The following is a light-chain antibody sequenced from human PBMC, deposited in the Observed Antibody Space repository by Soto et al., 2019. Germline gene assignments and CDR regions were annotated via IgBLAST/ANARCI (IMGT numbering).Light chain of an antibody. J-gene: IGLJ1*01. V-gene: IGLV2-14*01. CDR2: EVS. CDR3: SSYTSSRTLV. CDR1: SSDVGAYNY. Sequence: QSVLTQPASVSGSPGQSITISCTGTSSDVGAYNYVSWNQQHPGKAPKLMIYEVSNRPSGVSHRFSGSKSDNTASLTISGLQTDDEADYYCSSYTSSRTLVFGTGTKVTVL.